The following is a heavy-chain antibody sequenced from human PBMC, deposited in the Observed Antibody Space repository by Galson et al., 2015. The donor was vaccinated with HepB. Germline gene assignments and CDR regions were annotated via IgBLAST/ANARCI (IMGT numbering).Heavy chain of an antibody. V-gene: IGHV3-30*03. D-gene: IGHD2-21*02. CDR3: ARPPYCGEGCYFWGDPVCDS. J-gene: IGHJ5*01. CDR2: ISNDGSKE. Sequence: SLRLSCAASGFTFSNFAMHWVRQAPGKGLEWVAAISNDGSKEHYADSVKGRFTISRDNSNNRLYVQMTRLRAEDTAVYYCARPPYCGEGCYFWGDPVCDSWGQGTLVTVSS. CDR1: GFTFSNFA.